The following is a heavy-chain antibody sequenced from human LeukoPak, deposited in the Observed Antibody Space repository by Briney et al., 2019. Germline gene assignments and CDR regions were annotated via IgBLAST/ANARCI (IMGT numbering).Heavy chain of an antibody. J-gene: IGHJ1*01. CDR2: IYYSGST. Sequence: SETLSLTCTVSGGSISSGSYYWGWIRQPPGTGLEWIGSIYYSGSTYYNPSLKSRVTISVDTSNNQFSLKLSSVTAADMAVYYCARHGAMTGNFQHWGQGTLVTVSP. V-gene: IGHV4-39*01. CDR3: ARHGAMTGNFQH. CDR1: GGSISSGSYY. D-gene: IGHD3-9*01.